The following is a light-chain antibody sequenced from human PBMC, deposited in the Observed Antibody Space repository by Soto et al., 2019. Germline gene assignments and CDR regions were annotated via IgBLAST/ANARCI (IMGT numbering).Light chain of an antibody. CDR1: QTVRNNY. CDR3: QQFSSYPLT. CDR2: DAS. J-gene: IGKJ4*01. V-gene: IGKV3-20*01. Sequence: EIVLTQSPATLSLSPGERATLSCRASQTVRNNYLAWYQQKPGQAPRLLIYDASSRATGIPDRFSGGGSGTDFTLTISRLEPEDFAVYYCQQFSSYPLTFDGGTKVDI.